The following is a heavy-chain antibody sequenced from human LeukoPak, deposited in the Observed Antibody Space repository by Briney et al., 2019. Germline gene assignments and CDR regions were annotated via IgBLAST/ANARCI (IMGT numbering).Heavy chain of an antibody. D-gene: IGHD3-16*02. Sequence: SETLSLTCTVSGGSISSSSYYWGWIRQPPGKGLEWIGSIYYSGSTYYNPSLKSRVTISVDTSKNQFSLKLSSVTAADTAVYYCARGEISVAPYIEGRNWFDPWGQGTLVTVSS. CDR2: IYYSGST. CDR3: ARGEISVAPYIEGRNWFDP. CDR1: GGSISSSSYY. V-gene: IGHV4-39*01. J-gene: IGHJ5*02.